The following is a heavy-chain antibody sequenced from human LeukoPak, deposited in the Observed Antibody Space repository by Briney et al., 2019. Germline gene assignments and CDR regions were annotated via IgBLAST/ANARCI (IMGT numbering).Heavy chain of an antibody. CDR2: IASDGSST. D-gene: IGHD4-23*01. CDR3: ARGRPHGNDY. V-gene: IGHV3-74*01. CDR1: GFTFSSYW. J-gene: IGHJ4*02. Sequence: GGSLRLSCAASGFTFSSYWMNWVRQAPGKGLVWVSRIASDGSSTTYADSVKGRFSISRDNAKNTLYLQMNSLRVEDSAVYYCARGRPHGNDYWGQGTLVTVSS.